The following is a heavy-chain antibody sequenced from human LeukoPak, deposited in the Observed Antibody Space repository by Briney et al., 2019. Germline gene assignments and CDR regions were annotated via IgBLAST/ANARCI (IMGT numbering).Heavy chain of an antibody. D-gene: IGHD3-16*01. CDR2: FHNSGTS. CDR3: TRGAGWLIDY. Sequence: SDTLSLTCTVSDDSISDYYRGWIRQPPGKGLEWIGYFHNSGTSTYNPSLKSRVTISADTSKNQFSLKLNSLTTADTAVYYCTRGAGWLIDYWGQGILVTVSS. V-gene: IGHV4-59*01. CDR1: DDSISDYY. J-gene: IGHJ4*02.